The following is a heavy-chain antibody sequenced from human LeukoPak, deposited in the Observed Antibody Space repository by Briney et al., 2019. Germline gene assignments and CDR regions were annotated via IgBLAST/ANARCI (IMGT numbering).Heavy chain of an antibody. D-gene: IGHD5-18*01. CDR1: GGTFSSYP. V-gene: IGHV3-23*01. CDR3: AKRIQSAMATGY. CDR2: INGSGGST. J-gene: IGHJ4*02. Sequence: SCKASGGTFSSYPISWVRQAPGKGLEWVSDINGSGGSTYYADSVKGRFTISRDNSKNTLYLQMNSLRAEDTAVYYCAKRIQSAMATGYWGQGTLVTVSS.